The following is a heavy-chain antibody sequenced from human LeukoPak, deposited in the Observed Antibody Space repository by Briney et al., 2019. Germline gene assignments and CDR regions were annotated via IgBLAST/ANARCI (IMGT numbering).Heavy chain of an antibody. D-gene: IGHD6-19*01. V-gene: IGHV4-38-2*02. CDR3: ARDRSSRAVGRVAAFDI. Sequence: PSETLSLTCTVSGYSISSGYYWGWIRQPPGKGLEWIGSIYHSGSTYYNPSLKSRVTISVDTSKNQFSLKLSSVTAADTAVYYCARDRSSRAVGRVAAFDIWGQGTMVTVSS. J-gene: IGHJ3*02. CDR1: GYSISSGYY. CDR2: IYHSGST.